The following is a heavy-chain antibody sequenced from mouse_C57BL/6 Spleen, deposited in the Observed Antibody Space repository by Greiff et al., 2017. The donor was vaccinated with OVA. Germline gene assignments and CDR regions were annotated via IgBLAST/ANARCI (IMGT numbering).Heavy chain of an antibody. D-gene: IGHD1-1*01. CDR2: INPNNGGT. J-gene: IGHJ2*01. V-gene: IGHV1-26*01. Sequence: VQLQQSGPELVKPGASVKISCKASGYTFTDYYMNWVKQSHGKSLEWIGDINPNNGGTSYNQKFKGKATLTVDKSSSTAYMELRSLTSEDSAVYYCARRPVVATDYFDYWGQGTTLTVSS. CDR1: GYTFTDYY. CDR3: ARRPVVATDYFDY.